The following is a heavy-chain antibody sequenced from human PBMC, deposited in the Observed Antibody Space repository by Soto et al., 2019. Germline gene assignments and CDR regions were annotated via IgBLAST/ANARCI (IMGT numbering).Heavy chain of an antibody. J-gene: IGHJ5*02. D-gene: IGHD5-18*01. CDR3: ARSTGGYSYGFGWFDP. Sequence: QLQLQESGPGLVKPSETVSLTCTVSGGSISSSTYYWGWIRQPPGKGLEWIGSIDYRGSTYYNASLKSRVTISVDTSKNQCSLELSSVTAADTAVYYCARSTGGYSYGFGWFDPWGQGTLVTVSS. V-gene: IGHV4-39*01. CDR1: GGSISSSTYY. CDR2: IDYRGST.